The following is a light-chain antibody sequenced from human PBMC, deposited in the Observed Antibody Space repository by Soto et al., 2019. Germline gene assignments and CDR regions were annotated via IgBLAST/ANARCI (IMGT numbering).Light chain of an antibody. J-gene: IGLJ1*01. Sequence: HSVLTQPASVSGSPGQSITISCTGTSSDVGGYNYVSWYQQHPGKAPKLMIYEVTKRPLGVPDRFSGSKSGNTASLTVSGLQAEDEADYYCSSYAGSNNPYVFGTGTKV. V-gene: IGLV2-8*01. CDR3: SSYAGSNNPYV. CDR2: EVT. CDR1: SSDVGGYNY.